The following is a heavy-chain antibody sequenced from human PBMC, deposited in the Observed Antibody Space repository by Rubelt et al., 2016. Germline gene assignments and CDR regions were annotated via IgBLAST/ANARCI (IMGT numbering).Heavy chain of an antibody. Sequence: QLQLQESGPGLVKPSETLSLTCTVSGGSISSSSYYWGWIRQPPGKGLEWIGSIYYSGSTYYNPSLKSGVTIYGETSKTQLSLRRSAVTAADTAVYYCASRATLQLGYYGMDVWGQGTTVTVSS. V-gene: IGHV4-39*01. CDR1: GGSISSSSYY. CDR3: ASRATLQLGYYGMDV. D-gene: IGHD4-11*01. CDR2: IYYSGST. J-gene: IGHJ6*02.